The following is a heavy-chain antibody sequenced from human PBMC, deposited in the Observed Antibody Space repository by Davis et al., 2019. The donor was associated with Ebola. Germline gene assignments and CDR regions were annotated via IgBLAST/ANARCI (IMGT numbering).Heavy chain of an antibody. V-gene: IGHV1-18*01. D-gene: IGHD1-1*01. CDR1: GYTFTTYG. CDR2: INPHNGNT. J-gene: IGHJ4*02. Sequence: ASVKVSCQASGYTFTTYGISWVRQAPGQGLEWMGWINPHNGNTNYAQNVQGRVTMTTDTSTSTAYMEVGILRSDDTAVYYCARAQFPTTSDHWGQGTLVTVSS. CDR3: ARAQFPTTSDH.